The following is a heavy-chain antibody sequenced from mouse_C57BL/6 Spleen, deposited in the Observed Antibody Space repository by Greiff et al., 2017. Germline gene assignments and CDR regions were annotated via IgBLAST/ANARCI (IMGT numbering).Heavy chain of an antibody. CDR2: ISSGGDYI. CDR3: TVAYKDYAMDY. Sequence: EVKLMESGEGLVKPGGSLKLSCAASGFTFSGYAMSWVRQTPEKRLEWVAYISSGGDYIFYADPVKGRFTISRDNARNTLYLQMSSLKSEDTAMYYCTVAYKDYAMDYWGQGTSVTVSS. V-gene: IGHV5-9-1*02. J-gene: IGHJ4*01. D-gene: IGHD6-5*01. CDR1: GFTFSGYA.